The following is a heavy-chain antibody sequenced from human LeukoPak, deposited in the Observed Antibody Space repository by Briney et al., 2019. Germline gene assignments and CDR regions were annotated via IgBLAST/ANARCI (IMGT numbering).Heavy chain of an antibody. D-gene: IGHD6-19*01. Sequence: GASVKVSCKASGYTFSAYYMHWVRQAPGQGLEWMGWINPNSGGTNYAQKFQGRVTMTRDTSISTAYMDLSRLRSDDTAVYYCASLIPGYSSVKGNTNYYYYMDVWGKGTTVTVSS. CDR1: GYTFSAYY. V-gene: IGHV1-2*02. J-gene: IGHJ6*03. CDR3: ASLIPGYSSVKGNTNYYYYMDV. CDR2: INPNSGGT.